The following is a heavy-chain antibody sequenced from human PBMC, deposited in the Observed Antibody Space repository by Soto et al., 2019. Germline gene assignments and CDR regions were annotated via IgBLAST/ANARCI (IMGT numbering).Heavy chain of an antibody. V-gene: IGHV4-4*02. CDR2: IYHSGST. CDR1: GGSISSSNW. D-gene: IGHD1-26*01. J-gene: IGHJ6*02. Sequence: QVQLQESGPGLVKPSGTLSLTCAVSGGSISSSNWWSWVRQPPGKGLEWIGEIYHSGSTNYNPSLKSRDTISVDKSKNQFSLKLSSVIAAGSAVYYCERVSGSYYYGMDVWGQGTTVTVSS. CDR3: ERVSGSYYYGMDV.